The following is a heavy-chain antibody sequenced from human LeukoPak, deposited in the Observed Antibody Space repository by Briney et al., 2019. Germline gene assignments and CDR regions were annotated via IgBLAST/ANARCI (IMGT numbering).Heavy chain of an antibody. V-gene: IGHV3-48*01. J-gene: IGHJ4*02. CDR1: GFTFSTYN. Sequence: PGGSLRLSCAASGFTFSTYNMHWVRQAPGKGLEWVSYISSSSISIYSADSVKGRFTISRDDAKNSLYLQMNSLRAEDTAIYYCARGGDDTVVGDYFDYWGQGTLVTVSS. D-gene: IGHD2-15*01. CDR2: ISSSSISI. CDR3: ARGGDDTVVGDYFDY.